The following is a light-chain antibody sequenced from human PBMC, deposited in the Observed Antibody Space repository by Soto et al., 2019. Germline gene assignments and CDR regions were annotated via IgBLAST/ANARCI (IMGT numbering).Light chain of an antibody. CDR3: QQRSI. CDR1: QSISSNY. Sequence: EIVLTQSPGTLSLSPGDRATLSCRASQSISSNYLAWYQQKPGQAPRLLIYDASNRATGIPARFSGSGSGTDFTLTIRSLEPEDFAVYYCQQRSIFGQGTRLEIK. J-gene: IGKJ5*01. V-gene: IGKV3D-20*02. CDR2: DAS.